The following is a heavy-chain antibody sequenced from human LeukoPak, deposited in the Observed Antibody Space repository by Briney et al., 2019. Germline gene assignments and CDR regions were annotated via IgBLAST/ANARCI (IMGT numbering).Heavy chain of an antibody. Sequence: PGGFLRLSCAASGFTFSSYAMHWVRQAPGKGLEWVAVISYDGSNKYYADSVKGRFTISRDNSKNTLYLQMNSLRAEDTAVYYCAREVEMATIGYFDYWGQGTLVTVSS. CDR2: ISYDGSNK. D-gene: IGHD5-24*01. CDR1: GFTFSSYA. J-gene: IGHJ4*02. CDR3: AREVEMATIGYFDY. V-gene: IGHV3-30*01.